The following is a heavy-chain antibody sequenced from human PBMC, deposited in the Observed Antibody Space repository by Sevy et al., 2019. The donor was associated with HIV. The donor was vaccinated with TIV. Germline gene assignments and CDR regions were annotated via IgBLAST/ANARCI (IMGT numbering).Heavy chain of an antibody. CDR1: GGTFSSYA. V-gene: IGHV1-69*13. CDR3: ARAMGTRIQLWPDPYYYYGMDV. Sequence: ASVKVSCKASGGTFSSYAISWVRQAPGQGLEWMGGIIPIFGTANYAQKFQGRVTITADESSSTAYMELSSLRSEDTAVYYCARAMGTRIQLWPDPYYYYGMDVWGQGTTVTVSS. D-gene: IGHD5-18*01. CDR2: IIPIFGTA. J-gene: IGHJ6*02.